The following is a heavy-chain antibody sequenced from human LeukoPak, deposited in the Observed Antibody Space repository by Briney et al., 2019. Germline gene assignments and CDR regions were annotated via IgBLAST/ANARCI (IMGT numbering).Heavy chain of an antibody. D-gene: IGHD1-14*01. V-gene: IGHV3-7*01. CDR1: GFIFKKYW. J-gene: IGHJ5*02. Sequence: GGSLRLSCAASGFIFKKYWMNWVRQVPGKGLECLANIKEDGSETYYADSVKGRFTISRDNTKNLLFLQINSLRVEDTAVYYCASTIPALASGPWGQGTLVTVSS. CDR2: IKEDGSET. CDR3: ASTIPALASGP.